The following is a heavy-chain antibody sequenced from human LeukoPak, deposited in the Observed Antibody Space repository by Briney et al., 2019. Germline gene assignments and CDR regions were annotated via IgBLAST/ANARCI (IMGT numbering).Heavy chain of an antibody. Sequence: PGGSLRLSCTASGFTFTTYWMSWVRHPPGKGLEWVANIKQDGTEKYYVDSVKGRFTISRDNAKNSLYLQMNSLRDEDTAVYYCARDFFAFGGVIALLDYWGQGTLVTVSS. CDR3: ARDFFAFGGVIALLDY. CDR2: IKQDGTEK. J-gene: IGHJ4*02. V-gene: IGHV3-7*01. CDR1: GFTFTTYW. D-gene: IGHD3-16*02.